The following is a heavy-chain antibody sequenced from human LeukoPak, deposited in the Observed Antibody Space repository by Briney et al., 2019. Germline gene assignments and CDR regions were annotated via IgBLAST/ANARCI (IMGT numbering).Heavy chain of an antibody. CDR2: ISGSGDST. J-gene: IGHJ4*02. CDR3: AKGWSRGWLDY. Sequence: GGSLRLSCAASGFTFSSYAMSWVRQAPGKGLEWDSGISGSGDSTHYTDSVKGRFTISRYNTKNTLYLHMNSLRAEDTAVYYCAKGWSRGWLDYWGQGTLVTVSS. CDR1: GFTFSSYA. V-gene: IGHV3-23*01. D-gene: IGHD6-19*01.